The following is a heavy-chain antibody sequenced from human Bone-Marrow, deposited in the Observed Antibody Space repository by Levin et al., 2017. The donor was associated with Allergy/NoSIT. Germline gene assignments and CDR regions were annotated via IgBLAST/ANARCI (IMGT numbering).Heavy chain of an antibody. CDR2: ISSDGSDK. J-gene: IGHJ4*02. CDR3: ARGSTFDF. CDR1: GFTLSSFG. Sequence: SLKISCAASGFTLSSFGMHWVRQAPGKGLEWVAIISSDGSDKYYVDSVKGRFTISRDTSQETLYLQMNNLRPEDTAVYYCARGSTFDFWGQGTLVTVSS. D-gene: IGHD3-10*01. V-gene: IGHV3-30*03.